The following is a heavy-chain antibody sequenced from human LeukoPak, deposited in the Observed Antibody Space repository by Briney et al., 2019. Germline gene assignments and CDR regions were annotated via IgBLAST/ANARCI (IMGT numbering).Heavy chain of an antibody. CDR1: GGSISSSSYY. CDR2: IYYTGST. J-gene: IGHJ3*02. Sequence: SETLSLTCTVSGGSISSSSYYWGWIRQPPGKGLEWIGYIYYTGSTYYSPSLKSRITISVDTSKNQFSLKLNSVTAADTAVYYCARDRSGYGAFDIWGQGTMITVSS. V-gene: IGHV4-30-4*08. D-gene: IGHD3-22*01. CDR3: ARDRSGYGAFDI.